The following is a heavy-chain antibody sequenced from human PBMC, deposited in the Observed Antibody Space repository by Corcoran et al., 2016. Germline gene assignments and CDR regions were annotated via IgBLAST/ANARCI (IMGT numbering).Heavy chain of an antibody. D-gene: IGHD2-15*01. CDR2: INPSGGST. CDR1: GYTFTSYY. V-gene: IGHV1-46*01. Sequence: QVQLVQSGAEVKKPGASVKVSCKASGYTFTSYYMHWVRQAPGQGLEWMGIINPSGGSTSYAQKFQGRVTMTRDTSTSTVYMELSSLRSEDTAVYYCARERVDCSGGSCYSGGIDPWGQGTLVTVSS. J-gene: IGHJ5*02. CDR3: ARERVDCSGGSCYSGGIDP.